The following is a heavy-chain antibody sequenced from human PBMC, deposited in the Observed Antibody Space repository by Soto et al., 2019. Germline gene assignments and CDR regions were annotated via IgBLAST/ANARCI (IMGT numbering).Heavy chain of an antibody. CDR3: ARGGGVGVAGSAAFDM. CDR2: INPATGAA. V-gene: IGHV1-2*02. CDR1: GYPVTAYY. D-gene: IGHD3-3*01. Sequence: QLHLVQSGAVVKKPGASVTVSCSASGYPVTAYYMHWVRQAPGRGLEWMGGINPATGAAKYTQTFQGRVNMTRDTATSTGFMELGGLTSEDTAVFYWARGGGVGVAGSAAFDMWGQGTLVTVSS. J-gene: IGHJ3*02.